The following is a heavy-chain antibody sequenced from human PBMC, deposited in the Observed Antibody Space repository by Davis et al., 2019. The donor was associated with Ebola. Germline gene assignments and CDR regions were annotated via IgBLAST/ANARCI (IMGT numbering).Heavy chain of an antibody. V-gene: IGHV3-21*01. CDR2: ISSSSSYI. J-gene: IGHJ6*02. CDR1: GFTFSSYS. CDR3: ARWGGLRDHGMDV. D-gene: IGHD3-16*01. Sequence: PGGSLRLSCAASGFTFSSYSMNWVRQAPGKGLEWVSSISSSSSYIYYADSVKGRFTISRDNAKNSLYLQMNSLGVEDTAVYYCARWGGLRDHGMDVWGQGTTVTVSS.